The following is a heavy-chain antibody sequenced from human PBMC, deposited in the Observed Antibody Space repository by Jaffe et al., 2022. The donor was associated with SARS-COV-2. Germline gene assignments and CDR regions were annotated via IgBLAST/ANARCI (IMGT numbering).Heavy chain of an antibody. V-gene: IGHV3-15*01. CDR3: TASTEYSLDYYGMDV. CDR1: GFTFSNAW. Sequence: EVQLVESGGGLVKPGGSLRLSCAASGFTFSNAWMSWVRQAPGKGLEWVGRIKSKTDGGTTDYAAPVKGRFTISRDDSKNTLYLQMNSLKTEDTAVYYCTASTEYSLDYYGMDVWGQGTTVTVSS. CDR2: IKSKTDGGTT. J-gene: IGHJ6*02. D-gene: IGHD3-16*01.